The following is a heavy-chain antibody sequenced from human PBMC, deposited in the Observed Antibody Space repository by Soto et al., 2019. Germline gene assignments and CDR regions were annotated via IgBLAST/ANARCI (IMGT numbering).Heavy chain of an antibody. V-gene: IGHV1-46*01. CDR3: ARDSNEYYYDSSGFPLSY. Sequence: QVQLVQSGAEVKKPGASVKVSCKASGYTFTSYYMHWVRQAPGQGLEWMGIINPSGGSTSYAQKFQARVTMTKDTSSSTVYMELSSLRSEDTAVYYCARDSNEYYYDSSGFPLSYWGQGTLVTVSS. D-gene: IGHD3-22*01. J-gene: IGHJ4*02. CDR2: INPSGGST. CDR1: GYTFTSYY.